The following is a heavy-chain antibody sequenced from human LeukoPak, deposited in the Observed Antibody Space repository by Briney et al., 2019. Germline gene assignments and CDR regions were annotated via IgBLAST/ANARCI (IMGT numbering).Heavy chain of an antibody. V-gene: IGHV3-9*01. CDR1: GFTFDDYA. CDR2: ISWNSGSI. CDR3: AKDFYGDYGMDV. Sequence: GGSLRLSCAASGFTFDDYAMHWVRQAPGKGLEWVSGISWNSGSIGYADSVKGRFTISRDNAKNSLYLQMNSLRAEDTALYYCAKDFYGDYGMDVWGQGTTVTVSS. J-gene: IGHJ6*02. D-gene: IGHD4-17*01.